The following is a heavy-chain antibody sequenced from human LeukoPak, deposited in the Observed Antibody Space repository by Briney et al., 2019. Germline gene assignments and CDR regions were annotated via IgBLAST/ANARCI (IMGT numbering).Heavy chain of an antibody. Sequence: PGGSLRLSCAASGFTFSSYWMSWVRQAPGKGLEWVANIKQDGSEKYYVDSVKGRFTISRDNAKNSLYLQMNSLRAEDTAVYYCARSRRKTCYYGSGSGYFDYWGQGTLVTVSS. CDR2: IKQDGSEK. CDR1: GFTFSSYW. D-gene: IGHD3-10*01. J-gene: IGHJ4*02. CDR3: ARSRRKTCYYGSGSGYFDY. V-gene: IGHV3-7*01.